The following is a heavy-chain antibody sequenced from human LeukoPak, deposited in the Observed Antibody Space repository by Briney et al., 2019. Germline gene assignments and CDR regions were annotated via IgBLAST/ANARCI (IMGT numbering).Heavy chain of an antibody. CDR3: ARLTMVRGV. CDR1: GYSISSGYY. Sequence: MTSETLSLTCTVSGYSISSGYYWGWIRQPPGKGLEWIGEINHSGSTNYNPSLKSRVTISVDTSKNQFSLKLSSVTAADTAVYYCARLTMVRGVWGQGTLVTVSS. D-gene: IGHD3-10*01. J-gene: IGHJ4*02. CDR2: INHSGST. V-gene: IGHV4-38-2*02.